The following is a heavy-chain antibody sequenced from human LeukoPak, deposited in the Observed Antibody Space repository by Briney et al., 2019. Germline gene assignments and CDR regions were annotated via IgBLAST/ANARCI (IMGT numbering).Heavy chain of an antibody. J-gene: IGHJ4*02. CDR3: AKGHGFDY. Sequence: GGSLRLSCAASGFTFSSYAMHWVRQAPGKGLEWVAVISYDGSNKYYADSVKGRFTISRDNSKNTLYLQMNSLRAEDTAVYYCAKGHGFDYWGQGTLVTVSS. CDR2: ISYDGSNK. V-gene: IGHV3-30*04. CDR1: GFTFSSYA.